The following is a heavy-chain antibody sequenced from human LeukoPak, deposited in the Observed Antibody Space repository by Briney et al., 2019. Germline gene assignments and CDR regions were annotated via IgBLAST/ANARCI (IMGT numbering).Heavy chain of an antibody. CDR2: IGTAGDT. CDR1: GFTFSSYD. V-gene: IGHV3-13*03. D-gene: IGHD6-13*01. J-gene: IGHJ4*02. CDR3: ARLSYSSSWGGRSVDY. Sequence: GGSLRLSCAACGFTFSSYDMHWVRQATGKGLESVSAIGTAGDTYYPGSVKGQFTISRENAKNSLYLQMNSLRAGDTAVYYCARLSYSSSWGGRSVDYWGQGTLVTVSS.